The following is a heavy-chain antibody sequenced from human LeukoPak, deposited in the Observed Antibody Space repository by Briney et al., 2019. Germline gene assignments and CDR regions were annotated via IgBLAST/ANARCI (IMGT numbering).Heavy chain of an antibody. D-gene: IGHD5-18*01. V-gene: IGHV4-34*01. CDR3: ARGRGYSYGWVY. CDR2: INHSGST. CDR1: GGSSSGYY. Sequence: SETLSLTCAVYGGSSSGYYWSWIRQPPGKGLEWIGEINHSGSTNYNPSLKSRVTISVDTSKNQFSLKLSSVTAADTAVYYCARGRGYSYGWVYWGQGTLVTVSS. J-gene: IGHJ4*02.